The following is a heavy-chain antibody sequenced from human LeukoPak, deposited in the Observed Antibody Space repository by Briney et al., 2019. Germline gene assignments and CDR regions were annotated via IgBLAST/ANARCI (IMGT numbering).Heavy chain of an antibody. Sequence: GGSLRLSCAASGFTFSSYAMSWVRQAPGKGLEWVSVVRGNGGATYYADSVEGRFIVSGDYSKDTVYLQMNSLRAEDTALYYSSKALGSSDYSFDCWGQGTLVTVSS. V-gene: IGHV3-23*01. CDR3: SKALGSSDYSFDC. D-gene: IGHD6-25*01. CDR2: VRGNGGAT. CDR1: GFTFSSYA. J-gene: IGHJ4*02.